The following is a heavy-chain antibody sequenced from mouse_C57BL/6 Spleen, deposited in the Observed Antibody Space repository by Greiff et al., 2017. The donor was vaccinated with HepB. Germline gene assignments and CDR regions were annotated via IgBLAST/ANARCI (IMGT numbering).Heavy chain of an antibody. J-gene: IGHJ2*01. V-gene: IGHV1-64*01. CDR3: ARAYSNHGYFDY. CDR1: GYTFTSYW. D-gene: IGHD2-5*01. CDR2: IHPNSGST. Sequence: VKLQQPGAELVKPGASVKLSCKASGYTFTSYWMHWVKQRPGQGLEWIGMIHPNSGSTNYNEKFKSKATLTVDKSSSTAYMQLSSLTSEDSAVYYCARAYSNHGYFDYWGQGTTLTVSS.